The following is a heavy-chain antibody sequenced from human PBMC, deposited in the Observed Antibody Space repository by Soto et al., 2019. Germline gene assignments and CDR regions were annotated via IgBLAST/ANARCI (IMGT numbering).Heavy chain of an antibody. CDR3: AKVSSSWYAGFFDL. CDR2: LSDSGDSI. D-gene: IGHD6-13*01. J-gene: IGHJ4*02. V-gene: IGHV3-23*01. CDR1: GFTFSSHA. Sequence: EVQLLESGGGLVQPGGSLRLSCTAFGFTFSSHAMTWVRQAPGKGLEWVSGLSDSGDSIYYADSVKGRFTISRDNSMNTLYLQMNTLRAEDTAIYYCAKVSSSWYAGFFDLWGQGTLVTVSS.